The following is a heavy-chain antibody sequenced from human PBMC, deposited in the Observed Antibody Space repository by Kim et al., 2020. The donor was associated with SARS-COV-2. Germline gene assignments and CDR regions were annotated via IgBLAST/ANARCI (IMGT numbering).Heavy chain of an antibody. D-gene: IGHD2-8*01. CDR3: TRGGMQWNAFDI. V-gene: IGHV3-48*02. Sequence: GESLRLSCAASGFTFSRYSMNWVRQAPGKGLEWVSHIGISSTTMYYVDSVRGRFTISRDNARDSVYLQMNSLRDEDAAAYYCTRGGMQWNAFDIWGQGTIVTVSS. J-gene: IGHJ3*02. CDR1: GFTFSRYS. CDR2: IGISSTTM.